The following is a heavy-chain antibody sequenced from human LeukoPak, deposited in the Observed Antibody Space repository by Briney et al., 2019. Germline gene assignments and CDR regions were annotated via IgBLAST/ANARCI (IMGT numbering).Heavy chain of an antibody. CDR3: ARVKRDCSGGSCYSYDY. CDR1: GFTFSSYA. V-gene: IGHV3-23*01. D-gene: IGHD2-15*01. J-gene: IGHJ4*02. Sequence: GGSLRLSCAASGFTFSSYAMSWVRQAPGKGLEWVSAISGSGGSTYYADSVKGRFTISRDNSKNTLYLQMNSLRAEDTAVYYCARVKRDCSGGSCYSYDYWGQGTLVTVSS. CDR2: ISGSGGST.